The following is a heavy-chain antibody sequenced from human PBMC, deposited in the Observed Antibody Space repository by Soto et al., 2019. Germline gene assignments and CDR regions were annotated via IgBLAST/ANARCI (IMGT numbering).Heavy chain of an antibody. J-gene: IGHJ6*03. Sequence: ASVKVSCKASGYTFTSYGISWVRQAPGQGLEWMGWISAYNGNTNYAQKLQGRVTMTTDTSTSTAYMELRSLRSDDTAVYYCARVGGDIVVVPAAMMGYYYYYMDVWGKGTTVTSP. CDR1: GYTFTSYG. CDR3: ARVGGDIVVVPAAMMGYYYYYMDV. V-gene: IGHV1-18*01. D-gene: IGHD2-2*01. CDR2: ISAYNGNT.